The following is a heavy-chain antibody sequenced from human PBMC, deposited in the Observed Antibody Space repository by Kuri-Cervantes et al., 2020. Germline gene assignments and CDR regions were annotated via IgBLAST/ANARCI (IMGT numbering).Heavy chain of an antibody. J-gene: IGHJ4*02. CDR3: ARDWTFEVRLGGLDY. CDR1: GFTFSNAW. Sequence: GESLKISCAASGFTFSNAWMSWVRQAPGKGLEWVGRIKSKTDGGTTDYAAPVKGRFTISRDNSKNTLYLQMNSLRAEDTAVYYCARDWTFEVRLGGLDYWGQGTLVTVSS. V-gene: IGHV3-15*01. CDR2: IKSKTDGGTT. D-gene: IGHD3-16*01.